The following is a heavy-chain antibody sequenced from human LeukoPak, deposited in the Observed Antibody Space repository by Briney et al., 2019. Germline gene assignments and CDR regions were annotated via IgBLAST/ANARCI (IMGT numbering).Heavy chain of an antibody. D-gene: IGHD5-18*01. V-gene: IGHV3-7*03. CDR1: GFTFSRSW. J-gene: IGHJ3*02. Sequence: RGSLRLSCAASGFTFSRSWMSWVRQAPGKGLEWVANIKQEGSEKYYVDSVKGRFTISRDNAKNSLYLQMNSLRAEDTAVYYCARDQELWPSDAFDIWGQGTMVTVSS. CDR3: ARDQELWPSDAFDI. CDR2: IKQEGSEK.